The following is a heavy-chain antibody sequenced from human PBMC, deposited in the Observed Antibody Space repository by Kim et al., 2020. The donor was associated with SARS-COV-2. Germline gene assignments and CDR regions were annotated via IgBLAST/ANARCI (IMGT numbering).Heavy chain of an antibody. Sequence: GGSLRLSCAASGFTFSSYWMHWVRQAPGKGLVWVSRINSDGSSTSYADSVKGRFTISRDNAKNTLYLQMNSLRAEDTAVYYCARGRYSGSYWGGNDDAFDIWGQGTMVTVSS. CDR3: ARGRYSGSYWGGNDDAFDI. CDR1: GFTFSSYW. V-gene: IGHV3-74*01. D-gene: IGHD1-26*01. J-gene: IGHJ3*02. CDR2: INSDGSST.